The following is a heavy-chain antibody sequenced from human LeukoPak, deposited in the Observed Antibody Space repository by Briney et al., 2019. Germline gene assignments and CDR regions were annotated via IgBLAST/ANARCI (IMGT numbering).Heavy chain of an antibody. CDR1: GGSISSYY. CDR2: IHYSGST. J-gene: IGHJ4*02. V-gene: IGHV4-59*08. Sequence: PSETLSLTCTVSGGSISSYYWSWIRQPPGKGLEWIGYIHYSGSTNYNPSLKSRVTISVDTSKNQFSLKLSSVTAADTAVYYCARSIAVAGLDYWGQGTLVTVSS. D-gene: IGHD6-19*01. CDR3: ARSIAVAGLDY.